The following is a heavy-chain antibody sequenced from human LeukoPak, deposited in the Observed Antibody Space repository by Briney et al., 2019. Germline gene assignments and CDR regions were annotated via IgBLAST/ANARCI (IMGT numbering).Heavy chain of an antibody. CDR2: ISSSSSYI. Sequence: GGSLRLSCAASGFTFSSYSMNWVRQAPGKGLEWVSSISSSSSYIYYADSVKGRFTISRDNAKNSLYLQMNSLRAEYTAVYYCAGKLQWLLMSDPMAVWGKGTTVTVSS. CDR1: GFTFSSYS. V-gene: IGHV3-21*01. D-gene: IGHD6-19*01. J-gene: IGHJ6*03. CDR3: AGKLQWLLMSDPMAV.